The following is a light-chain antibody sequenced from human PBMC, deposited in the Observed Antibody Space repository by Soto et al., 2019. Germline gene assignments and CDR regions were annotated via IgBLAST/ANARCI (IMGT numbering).Light chain of an antibody. Sequence: EVVLTQSPVTLSLSPGDRASLSFGASQSVTSKLAWYQQKPGQAPRLLISGASNRATGIPDRFSGSGSGTDFTLTISRLEPDDFALYFCQQYGGSPITFGLGTRLEI. CDR2: GAS. CDR1: QSVTSK. V-gene: IGKV3-20*01. J-gene: IGKJ5*01. CDR3: QQYGGSPIT.